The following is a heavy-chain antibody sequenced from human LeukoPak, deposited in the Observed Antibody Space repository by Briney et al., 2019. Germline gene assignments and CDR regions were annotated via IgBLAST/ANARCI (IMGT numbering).Heavy chain of an antibody. CDR3: ARDGYGSGCPYAFDV. V-gene: IGHV4-61*02. CDR2: IFTSGST. D-gene: IGHD3-10*01. J-gene: IGHJ3*01. CDR1: GGSIRTGSYY. Sequence: PSQTLSLTCTVSGGSIRTGSYYWSWIRQPAGKELQWIGRIFTSGSTNYNPSLKSRVTMSVDTSKNQFSLKLSSVTAADTAVYYCARDGYGSGCPYAFDVWGQGTMVTVSS.